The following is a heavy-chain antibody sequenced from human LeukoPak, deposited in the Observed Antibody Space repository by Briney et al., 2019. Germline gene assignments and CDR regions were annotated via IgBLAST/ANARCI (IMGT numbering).Heavy chain of an antibody. D-gene: IGHD4-17*01. Sequence: GRSLRLSCAASGFTFSNYGMHWVRQAPGKGLEWVAVISYDGSNKYYADSVKGRFTISRDNSKNTLYLQMNSLRAEDTAVYYCAKVEQSVGDYGDYLHYMDVWGKGTTVTVSS. CDR1: GFTFSNYG. J-gene: IGHJ6*03. V-gene: IGHV3-30*18. CDR2: ISYDGSNK. CDR3: AKVEQSVGDYGDYLHYMDV.